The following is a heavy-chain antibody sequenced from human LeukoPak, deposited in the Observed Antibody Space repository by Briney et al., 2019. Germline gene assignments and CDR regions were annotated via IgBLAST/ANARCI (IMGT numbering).Heavy chain of an antibody. CDR2: ISGSGSTT. D-gene: IGHD6-13*01. J-gene: IGHJ5*02. CDR1: GFTFSSYA. V-gene: IGHV3-23*01. CDR3: AKRPGIAASLGWFDP. Sequence: GGSLRLSCEAPGFTFSSYAMSWVRQAPEKGLEWVSVISGSGSTTYYADSVRGRFTISRDNSKNTLYLQMNSLRAEDTAVYYCAKRPGIAASLGWFDPWGQGTLVTVSS.